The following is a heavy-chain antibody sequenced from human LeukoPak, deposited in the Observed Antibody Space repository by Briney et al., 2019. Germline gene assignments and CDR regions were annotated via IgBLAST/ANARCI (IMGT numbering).Heavy chain of an antibody. CDR1: GYTFTSYD. CDR3: AKNLALTGEFDS. Sequence: VASVKVSCKASGYTFTSYDVNWFRQATGQGPEWMGWMNPKSGDTGYAQKFQGRVSLTRDTSISTAYMELSSLRSEDTAVYYCAKNLALTGEFDSWGQGTLVTVSS. J-gene: IGHJ4*02. CDR2: MNPKSGDT. D-gene: IGHD7-27*01. V-gene: IGHV1-8*01.